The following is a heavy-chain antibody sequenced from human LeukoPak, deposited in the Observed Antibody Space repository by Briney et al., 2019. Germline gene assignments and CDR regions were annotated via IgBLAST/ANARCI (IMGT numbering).Heavy chain of an antibody. CDR3: RGGGPYYFDY. D-gene: IGHD4-23*01. CDR2: ISYDGSNK. Sequence: GGSLRLSCAASGFTFSSYAMHWVRQAPGKGLEWVAVISYDGSNKYYADSVKGRFTISIDNSKNTLYLQMNSLRAEDTAVYYCRGGGPYYFDYWGQGTLVTVSS. CDR1: GFTFSSYA. J-gene: IGHJ4*02. V-gene: IGHV3-30-3*01.